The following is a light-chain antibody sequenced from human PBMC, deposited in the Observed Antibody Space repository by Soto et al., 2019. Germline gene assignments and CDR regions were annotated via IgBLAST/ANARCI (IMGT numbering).Light chain of an antibody. CDR1: QSTSTW. CDR3: QQYGRYRT. CDR2: KAS. Sequence: DIQMTQSPSTLSASVGDRVTITCRASQSTSTWLAWYQHKPGKAPKLLIYKASSLESGVPSRFSGSGSGTEFTLTISSLQPDDVATYYCQQYGRYRTCGQGTKVEIK. J-gene: IGKJ1*01. V-gene: IGKV1-5*03.